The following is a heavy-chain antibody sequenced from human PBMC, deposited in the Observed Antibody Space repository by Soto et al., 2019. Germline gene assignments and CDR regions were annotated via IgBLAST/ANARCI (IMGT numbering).Heavy chain of an antibody. CDR3: ARGARGCSGYNYYDYYLYV. Sequence: QVQLVQSGAEVKKPGASVKVSCKASGYTFTSYDINWVRQATGQGLEWMGWMNPNSGNTGYAQKFQGRVTMTRNTSISTAYMELSSLRSEDTAEYYCARGARGCSGYNYYDYYLYVWGKGTTVTVSS. CDR1: GYTFTSYD. V-gene: IGHV1-8*01. D-gene: IGHD5-12*01. J-gene: IGHJ6*03. CDR2: MNPNSGNT.